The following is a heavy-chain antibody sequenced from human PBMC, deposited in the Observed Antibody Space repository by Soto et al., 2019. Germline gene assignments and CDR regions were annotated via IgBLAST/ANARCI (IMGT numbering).Heavy chain of an antibody. J-gene: IGHJ4*02. CDR2: ISGSGGST. CDR3: AKDKTGTTYYFDY. CDR1: GFTCSSYA. Sequence: GGSLRLSCAASGFTCSSYAMSWVRQAPGKGLEWVSAISGSGGSTYYADSVKGRFTISRDNSKNTLYLQMNSLRAEDTAVYYCAKDKTGTTYYFDYWGQGTLVTVSS. D-gene: IGHD1-7*01. V-gene: IGHV3-23*01.